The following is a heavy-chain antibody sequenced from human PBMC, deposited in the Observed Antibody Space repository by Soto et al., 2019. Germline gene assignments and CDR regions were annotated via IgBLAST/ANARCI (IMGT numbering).Heavy chain of an antibody. V-gene: IGHV4-39*07. CDR2: IYYSGST. CDR3: ARDACSGGSCYSNYYYGMDV. J-gene: IGHJ6*02. D-gene: IGHD2-15*01. CDR1: GGSISSSSYY. Sequence: SETLSLTCTVSGGSISSSSYYWGWIRQPPGKGLEWIGYIYYSGSTYYNPSLKSRVTISVDTSKNQFSLKLSSVTAADTAVYYCARDACSGGSCYSNYYYGMDVWGQGTTVTVSS.